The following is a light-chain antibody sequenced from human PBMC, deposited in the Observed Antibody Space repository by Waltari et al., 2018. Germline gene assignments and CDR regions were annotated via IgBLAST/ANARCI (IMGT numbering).Light chain of an antibody. J-gene: IGKJ4*01. CDR3: QQYGSSPPLT. CDR1: HSVGGYF. V-gene: IGKV3-20*01. Sequence: EIVLTKSPGTLSLSPGERATLFCRASHSVGGYFLASYQHKPDQAPRLVIYGASNRAAGVPDRFSGSGSGTDFTLTISRLAPEDFAVYYCQQYGSSPPLTFGGGTKVEIK. CDR2: GAS.